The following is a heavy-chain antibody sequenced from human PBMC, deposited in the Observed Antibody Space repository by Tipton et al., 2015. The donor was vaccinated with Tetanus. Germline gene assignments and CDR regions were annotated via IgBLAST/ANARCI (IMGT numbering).Heavy chain of an antibody. D-gene: IGHD2-15*01. V-gene: IGHV1-69*01. J-gene: IGHJ5*01. Sequence: QVQLVQSGAEVKKPGSSVRVSCKTSGGTFRNYAISWVRQAPGQGLEWMGGIFPVYGTSNYAPEFQGRLTITAEESTGTAQMELSSLRPDDTAVYYCVRPDRYCSGGSCYLALDSWGQGSLITVSS. CDR2: IFPVYGTS. CDR3: VRPDRYCSGGSCYLALDS. CDR1: GGTFRNYA.